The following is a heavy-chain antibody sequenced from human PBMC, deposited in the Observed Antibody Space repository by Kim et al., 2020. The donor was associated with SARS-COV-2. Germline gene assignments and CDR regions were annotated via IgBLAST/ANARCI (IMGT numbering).Heavy chain of an antibody. CDR2: IRQDGSVK. CDR1: GFTFSSKW. D-gene: IGHD3-3*01. J-gene: IGHJ4*02. V-gene: IGHV3-7*01. CDR3: AGGDFFDD. Sequence: GGSLRLSCAASGFTFSSKWMSWVRQAPGKGLEWVANIRQDGSVKQYDGSVKGRFTISRDNAKNSLYLQMNSLRAEDTALYYCAGGDFFDDWGQGTLVPAS.